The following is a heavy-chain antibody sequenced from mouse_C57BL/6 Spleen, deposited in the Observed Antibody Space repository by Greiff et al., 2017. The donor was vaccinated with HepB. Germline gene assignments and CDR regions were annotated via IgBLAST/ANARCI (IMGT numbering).Heavy chain of an antibody. D-gene: IGHD2-1*01. CDR3: ARFDYGNWDYAMDY. CDR2: IRNKANGYTT. Sequence: DVMLVESGGGLVQPGGSLSLSCAASGFTFTDYYMSWVRPPPGKALEWLGFIRNKANGYTTEYSASVKGRFTISRDNSQSILYLQMNALRAEDSATDYCARFDYGNWDYAMDYWGQGTSVTVSS. CDR1: GFTFTDYY. J-gene: IGHJ4*01. V-gene: IGHV7-3*01.